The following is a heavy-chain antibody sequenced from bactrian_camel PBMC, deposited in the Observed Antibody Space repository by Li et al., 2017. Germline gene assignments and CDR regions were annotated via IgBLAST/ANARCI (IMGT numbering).Heavy chain of an antibody. J-gene: IGHJ4*01. V-gene: IGHV3S31*01. Sequence: DVQLVESGGGSMQAGGSTRLSCAVSGYTYRTYCMGWYRQAEGKEREAVATINSGGGSTCYADSVRGRFTISRDNAKNTLYLQMHSLKPEDTAMYYCAAAPSCSVVAVLYPDYEYSYWGQGTQVTVS. CDR2: INSGGGST. CDR1: GYTYRTYC. D-gene: IGHD6*01. CDR3: AAAPSCSVVAVLYPDYEYSY.